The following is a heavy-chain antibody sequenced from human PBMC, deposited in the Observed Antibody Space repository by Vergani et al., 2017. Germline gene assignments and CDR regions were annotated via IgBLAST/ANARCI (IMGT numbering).Heavy chain of an antibody. V-gene: IGHV3-21*01. CDR2: ISSSSSYI. J-gene: IGHJ6*02. CDR1: GFTFSSYS. Sequence: EVQLVESGGGLVKPGGSLRLSCAASGFTFSSYSMNWVRQAPGKGLEWVSSISSSSSYIYYADSVKGRFTISRDNAKNSLYLQMNSLRAEDTAVYYCARDSMELLSMRYYYYGMDVWGQGTTVTVSS. CDR3: ARDSMELLSMRYYYYGMDV. D-gene: IGHD3-3*01.